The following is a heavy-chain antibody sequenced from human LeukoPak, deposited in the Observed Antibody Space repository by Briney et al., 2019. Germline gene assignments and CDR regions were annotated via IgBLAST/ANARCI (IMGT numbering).Heavy chain of an antibody. CDR2: INPNSGGT. V-gene: IGHV1-2*02. D-gene: IGHD6-19*01. CDR3: ARVAGTGEAIEY. Sequence: ASAKVSCKASGYTFTGYYMHWVRQAPGQGLEWMGWINPNSGGTNYAQKFQGRVTMTRDTSISTAYMELSRLRSDDTAVYYCARVAGTGEAIEYWGQGTLVTVSS. CDR1: GYTFTGYY. J-gene: IGHJ4*02.